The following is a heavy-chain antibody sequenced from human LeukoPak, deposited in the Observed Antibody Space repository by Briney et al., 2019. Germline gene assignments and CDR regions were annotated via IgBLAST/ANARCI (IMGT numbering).Heavy chain of an antibody. CDR2: IYYSGST. J-gene: IGHJ6*02. CDR1: GGSISSYY. V-gene: IGHV4-59*08. D-gene: IGHD2-8*01. Sequence: NASETLSLTCTVSGGSISSYYWSWIRQPPGKGLEWIGYIYYSGSTNYNPSLKSRVTISVDTSKNQFSLKLSSVTAADTAVYYCARHIPGYCTNGVCYSDGMNVWGQGTTVTVSS. CDR3: ARHIPGYCTNGVCYSDGMNV.